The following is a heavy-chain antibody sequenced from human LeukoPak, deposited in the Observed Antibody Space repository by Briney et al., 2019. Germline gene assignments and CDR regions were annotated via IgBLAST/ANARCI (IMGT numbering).Heavy chain of an antibody. J-gene: IGHJ4*02. CDR1: GFIFSIYG. D-gene: IGHD6-19*01. CDR2: IGYDGRNK. CDR3: VRDARMETKAGQPFDD. V-gene: IGHV3-33*01. Sequence: GRSLRLSCAASGFIFSIYGMHWARQAPGKGLEWVTVIGYDGRNKQYADSVKGRFTISRDNSKNMIYLQMNSLRVEDTAVYYCVRDARMETKAGQPFDDWGQGTLVTVSS.